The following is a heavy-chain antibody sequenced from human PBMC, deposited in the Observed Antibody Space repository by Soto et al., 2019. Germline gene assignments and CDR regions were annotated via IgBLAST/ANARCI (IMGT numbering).Heavy chain of an antibody. J-gene: IGHJ5*02. Sequence: SETLSLTCTVSGGSISSSNWWSWVRQPPGKGLEWIGEIYHSGNTDYNPSLKSRVTISVDKSKNQFSLILTSVTAADTAVYYCARSTITPRPAWFGPWGQGTLVTVSS. CDR3: ARSTITPRPAWFGP. CDR2: IYHSGNT. CDR1: GGSISSSNW. V-gene: IGHV4-4*02. D-gene: IGHD6-6*01.